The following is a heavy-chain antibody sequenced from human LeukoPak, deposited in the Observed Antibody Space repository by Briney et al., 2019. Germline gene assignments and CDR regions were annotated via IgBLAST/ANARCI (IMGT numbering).Heavy chain of an antibody. CDR2: ISTSGRT. CDR1: GFTFSSYA. CDR3: ARDLDSSGYYHVVDS. Sequence: PGGSLRLSCADSGFTFSSYAMRWVRQAPGKGLEWVSLISTSGRTHYADSVQGRFTISRDNSKNTLSLHMNSLRAEDTAVYYCARDLDSSGYYHVVDSWGQGALVTVSS. V-gene: IGHV3-23*01. D-gene: IGHD3-22*01. J-gene: IGHJ4*02.